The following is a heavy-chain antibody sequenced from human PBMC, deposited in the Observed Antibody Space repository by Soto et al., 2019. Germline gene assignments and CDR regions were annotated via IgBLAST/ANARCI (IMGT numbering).Heavy chain of an antibody. CDR1: GGSISSGGYY. Sequence: SETLSLTCTVSGGSISSGGYYWSWIRQHPGKGLEWIGYIYYSGSTYYNPSLKSRVTISVDTSKNQFSLKLSSVTAADTAVYYCAREDSDPGAFDIWGQGTMVTVSS. V-gene: IGHV4-31*03. J-gene: IGHJ3*02. CDR2: IYYSGST. CDR3: AREDSDPGAFDI.